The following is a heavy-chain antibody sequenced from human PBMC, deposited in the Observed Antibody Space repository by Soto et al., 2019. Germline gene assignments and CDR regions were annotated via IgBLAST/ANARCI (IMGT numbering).Heavy chain of an antibody. D-gene: IGHD2-8*01. CDR3: ARGGTYCTNGVCYNGLHYYYYYGMDV. CDR1: GYTFTSYY. J-gene: IGHJ6*02. CDR2: INPSGGST. V-gene: IGHV1-46*03. Sequence: GSSVKVSCKASGYTFTSYYMHWVRQAPGQVLEWMGIINPSGGSTSYAQKFQGRVTMTRDTSTSTVYMEMSSLRSEDTAVYYCARGGTYCTNGVCYNGLHYYYYYGMDVWGQGTTVTVSS.